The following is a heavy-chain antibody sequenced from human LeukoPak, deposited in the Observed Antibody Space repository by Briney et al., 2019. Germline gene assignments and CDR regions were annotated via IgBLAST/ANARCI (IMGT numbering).Heavy chain of an antibody. Sequence: PGGSLRLSCAASGFTFSSYSMNWVRQAPGKGLEWVSYISSSSSTIYYADSVKGRFTISRDNAKNSLYLQMNSLRAEDTAVYYCARDLIYYDSSGSDYWGQGTLVTVSS. J-gene: IGHJ4*02. CDR2: ISSSSSTI. CDR1: GFTFSSYS. D-gene: IGHD3-22*01. V-gene: IGHV3-48*01. CDR3: ARDLIYYDSSGSDY.